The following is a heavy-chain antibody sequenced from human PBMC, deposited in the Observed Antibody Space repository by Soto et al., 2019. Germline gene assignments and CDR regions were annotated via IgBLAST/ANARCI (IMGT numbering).Heavy chain of an antibody. V-gene: IGHV2-70*13. CDR3: ARIGGSYISHLDS. D-gene: IGHD5-18*01. Sequence: SGPTLVNTTQTLTLTCTFSGFSLNASGMCLTWIRQPPGRALEWLATIDWDGDKYYTSSLRTRLTISKDTSKNQVALTMTNMQPMDTGTYFCARIGGSYISHLDSWGQGALVTVSS. J-gene: IGHJ4*02. CDR2: IDWDGDK. CDR1: GFSLNASGMC.